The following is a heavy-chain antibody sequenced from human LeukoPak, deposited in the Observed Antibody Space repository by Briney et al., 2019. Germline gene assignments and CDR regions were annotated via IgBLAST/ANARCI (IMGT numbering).Heavy chain of an antibody. V-gene: IGHV4-59*01. Sequence: SETLSLTCTVSGGSISSYYWSWIRQPPGKGLEWIGYIYYSGSTNYNPSLKSRVTISVDTSKNQFSLKLSSVTAAATAVYYCARDEGRGYSYGEFDYWGQGTLVTVSS. CDR1: GGSISSYY. CDR2: IYYSGST. J-gene: IGHJ4*02. CDR3: ARDEGRGYSYGEFDY. D-gene: IGHD5-18*01.